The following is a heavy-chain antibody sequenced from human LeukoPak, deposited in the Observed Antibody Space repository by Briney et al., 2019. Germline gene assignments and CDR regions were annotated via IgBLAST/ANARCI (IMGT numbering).Heavy chain of an antibody. CDR3: ARYRAVAAFDY. Sequence: GGSLRLSCAAFGFTFNNYWMHWVRQAPGKGLVWVSRINTDGSSTTYADSVKGRFTISRDNAKNTLYLQMNSLRAEDTAVYYCARYRAVAAFDYWGQGTLVTVSS. CDR2: INTDGSST. J-gene: IGHJ4*02. V-gene: IGHV3-74*01. CDR1: GFTFNNYW. D-gene: IGHD6-19*01.